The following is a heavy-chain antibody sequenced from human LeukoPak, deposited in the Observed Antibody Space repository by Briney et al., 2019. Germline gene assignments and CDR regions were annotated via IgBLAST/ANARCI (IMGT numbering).Heavy chain of an antibody. D-gene: IGHD3-3*01. CDR3: GRAITIFDYYYMDV. V-gene: IGHV1-8*01. Sequence: ASVKVSCKASGDTFTTYDINWVRQARGQGLEGMGWMNPKSGNTVYAQKFQGRVIMTRDTSKSTAYMELSSLRSEDTAVYYCGRAITIFDYYYMDVWGKGSTVTVSS. CDR2: MNPKSGNT. J-gene: IGHJ6*03. CDR1: GDTFTTYD.